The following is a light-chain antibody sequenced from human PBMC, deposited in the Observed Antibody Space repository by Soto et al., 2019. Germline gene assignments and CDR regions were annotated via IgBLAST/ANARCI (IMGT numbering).Light chain of an antibody. CDR2: LGF. Sequence: EIVMTQSPPSLTVTPGESASISCSSSQRLLHSNGNIFLDWYLQKPGQSPQLLIYLGFNRAAGVPDRVSGSGAGTDFTLKISRVEAEDAGIYYCMQALQTPYTFCQGTKLEIK. CDR1: QRLLHSNGNIF. CDR3: MQALQTPYT. V-gene: IGKV2-28*01. J-gene: IGKJ2*01.